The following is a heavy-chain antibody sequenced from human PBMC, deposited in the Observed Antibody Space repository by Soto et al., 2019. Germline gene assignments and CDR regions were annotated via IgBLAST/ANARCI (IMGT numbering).Heavy chain of an antibody. CDR2: ISSSSSTI. V-gene: IGHV3-48*02. Sequence: EVQLVESGGGLVQPGGSLRLSCAASGFTFSSYSMNWVRQAPGKGLEWVSYISSSSSTIYYADSVKGRFTISRDNAKNALYLQMNSLRDEDTAVYYCASAADDSSGYYFGDDYYYGMDVWGQGTTVTVSS. J-gene: IGHJ6*02. CDR3: ASAADDSSGYYFGDDYYYGMDV. CDR1: GFTFSSYS. D-gene: IGHD3-22*01.